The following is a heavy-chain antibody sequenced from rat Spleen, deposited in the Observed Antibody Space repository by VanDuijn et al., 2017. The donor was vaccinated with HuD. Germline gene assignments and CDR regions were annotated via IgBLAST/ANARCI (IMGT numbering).Heavy chain of an antibody. CDR3: AREDAGINY. J-gene: IGHJ2*01. CDR2: VNEDGNTM. V-gene: IGHV4-2*01. D-gene: IGHD1-4*01. CDR1: GFNFNDFW. Sequence: EVKLVESGGGLVQPGRSLKLSCAASGFNFNDFWMGWVRQAPGKGLEWIGEVNEDGNTMNYTPSLKDKFTISRDNAQNTLYLQMSKLGSEDTAIYYCAREDAGINYWGQGVMVTVSS.